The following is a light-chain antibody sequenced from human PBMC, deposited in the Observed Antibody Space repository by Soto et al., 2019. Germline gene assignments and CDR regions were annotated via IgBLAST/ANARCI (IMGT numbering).Light chain of an antibody. Sequence: DIQMTQSPSSLSASVGDRVTITCRASQSISSFLNWYQQKPGKAPKLLIYAASTLQSGVPSRFSGSGSGTDFTLTITSLQPEDIATYHCQQSYGTPLTFGQGTKVEIK. CDR3: QQSYGTPLT. V-gene: IGKV1-39*01. CDR1: QSISSF. J-gene: IGKJ1*01. CDR2: AAS.